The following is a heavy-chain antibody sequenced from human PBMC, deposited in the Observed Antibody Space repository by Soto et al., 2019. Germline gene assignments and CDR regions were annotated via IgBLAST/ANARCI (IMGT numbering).Heavy chain of an antibody. CDR3: VRDHIWSFDY. CDR1: GFTFSRYT. CDR2: ISLSGSDM. J-gene: IGHJ4*02. V-gene: IGHV3-48*01. Sequence: AGGSLRLSCAASGFTFSRYTMNWVRQAPGKGLEWVSYISLSGSDMYYAGSVKGRFTISRDNAKNSLSLQMNSLRAEDTAVYYCVRDHIWSFDYWGQGTPVTVSS. D-gene: IGHD3-10*01.